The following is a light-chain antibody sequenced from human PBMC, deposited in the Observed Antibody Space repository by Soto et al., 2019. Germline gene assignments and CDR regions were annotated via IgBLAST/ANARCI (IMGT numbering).Light chain of an antibody. CDR1: QSVSTN. J-gene: IGKJ2*01. CDR2: GAY. Sequence: VMTQSPATLSVSPGERATLSCRASQSVSTNLAWYQQRPGQAPRLIISGAYTRATGIPARFSGSGSGTEFTLTISSLQSEDFAIYYCQLYGSSPYTFGQGTKLEIK. V-gene: IGKV3-15*01. CDR3: QLYGSSPYT.